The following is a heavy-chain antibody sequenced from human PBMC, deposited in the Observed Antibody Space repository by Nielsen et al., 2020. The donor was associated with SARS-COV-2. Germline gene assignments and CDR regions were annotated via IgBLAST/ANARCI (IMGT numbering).Heavy chain of an antibody. CDR2: IYSGESSA. CDR3: ARGGAYYHTTVDY. Sequence: GESLKISCAASGFSFSTYGMGWVRQAPGKGLEWVSVIYSGESSAAYADSVRGRFTISRDNSKDTLYLQMNGLRVEDTAVYYCARGGAYYHTTVDYWGQGTLVTVSS. V-gene: IGHV3-23*03. J-gene: IGHJ4*02. CDR1: GFSFSTYG. D-gene: IGHD4/OR15-4a*01.